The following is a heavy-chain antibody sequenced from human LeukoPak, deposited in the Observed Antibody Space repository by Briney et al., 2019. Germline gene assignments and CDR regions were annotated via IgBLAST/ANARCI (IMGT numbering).Heavy chain of an antibody. CDR3: ASGGFYDFWSGYYTPFDY. V-gene: IGHV3-30*01. CDR2: ISYDGNNK. D-gene: IGHD3-3*01. CDR1: GFTFSACA. Sequence: PGGSLGLSCAASGFTFSACAMHWVRQAPGKGLEWVAAISYDGNNKYSADSVKGRFTISRDNSKNTLYLQMNSLRVEDTAMYYCASGGFYDFWSGYYTPFDYWGQGTLVTVSS. J-gene: IGHJ4*02.